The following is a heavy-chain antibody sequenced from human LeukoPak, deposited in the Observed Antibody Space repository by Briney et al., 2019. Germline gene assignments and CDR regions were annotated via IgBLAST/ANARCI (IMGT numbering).Heavy chain of an antibody. D-gene: IGHD3-22*01. J-gene: IGHJ3*02. Sequence: GGSLRLSCAASGFTFSSYWMHWVRQAPGKGLVWVSRINSDGSSTSYADSVKGRFTISRDNAKNTLYLQMNSLRAEDTAVYYCARANYESSGYYSIGLNAFDIWGQGTMVTVSS. CDR3: ARANYESSGYYSIGLNAFDI. V-gene: IGHV3-74*01. CDR1: GFTFSSYW. CDR2: INSDGSST.